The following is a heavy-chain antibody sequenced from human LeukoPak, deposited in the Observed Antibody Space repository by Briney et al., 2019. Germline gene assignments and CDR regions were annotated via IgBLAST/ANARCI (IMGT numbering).Heavy chain of an antibody. CDR1: GFIFSSYG. Sequence: GASVKVSCKAPGFIFSSYGINWVRQAPGQGPEWMGWISTYNGHTNYAQKFQGRVTMTTDASTNTAYMELRSLRSDDTAVYYCARALFGSSDDYWGQGTLVTVSS. D-gene: IGHD6-6*01. J-gene: IGHJ4*02. CDR2: ISTYNGHT. CDR3: ARALFGSSDDY. V-gene: IGHV1-18*01.